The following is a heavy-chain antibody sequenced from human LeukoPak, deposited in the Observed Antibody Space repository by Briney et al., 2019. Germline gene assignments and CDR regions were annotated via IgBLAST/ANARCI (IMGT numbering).Heavy chain of an antibody. V-gene: IGHV1-69*13. CDR2: IIPIFGTA. Sequence: ASVKVSCKASGGTFSSYAISWVRQAPGQGLEWMGGIIPIFGTANYAQKFQGRVTITADESTSTAYMELSSLRSEDTAVYYCARVQWYDSSGYYDYWGQGTLVTVSS. CDR1: GGTFSSYA. D-gene: IGHD3-22*01. CDR3: ARVQWYDSSGYYDY. J-gene: IGHJ4*02.